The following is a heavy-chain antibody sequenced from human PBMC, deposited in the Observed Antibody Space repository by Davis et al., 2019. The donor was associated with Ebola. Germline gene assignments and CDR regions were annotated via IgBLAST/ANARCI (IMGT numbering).Heavy chain of an antibody. Sequence: PSETLSLTCAVYGGSFSGYYWSWIRQPPGKGLEWIGYIYYSGSTNYNPSLKSRVTISVDTSKNQFSLKLSSVTAADTAVYYCAMSVAAAADYYYYYYMDVWGKGTTVTVSS. CDR3: AMSVAAAADYYYYYYMDV. J-gene: IGHJ6*03. CDR2: IYYSGST. V-gene: IGHV4-59*08. D-gene: IGHD6-13*01. CDR1: GGSFSGYY.